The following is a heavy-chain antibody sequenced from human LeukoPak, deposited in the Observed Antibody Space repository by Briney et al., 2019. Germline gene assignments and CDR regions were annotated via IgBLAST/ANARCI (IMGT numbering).Heavy chain of an antibody. CDR1: GYSFTTYW. J-gene: IGHJ4*02. CDR2: IHPADSDT. CDR3: ATNVGYCTTSSCYPFWDY. V-gene: IGHV5-51*01. Sequence: GESLRISCKDSGYSFTTYWIAWVRQMPGKGLEWMGIIHPADSDTRYSPSFQGRVTISADKSINTAYLQWSSLKVSDTAIYYYATNVGYCTTSSCYPFWDYWGQGTLVTVSS. D-gene: IGHD2-2*01.